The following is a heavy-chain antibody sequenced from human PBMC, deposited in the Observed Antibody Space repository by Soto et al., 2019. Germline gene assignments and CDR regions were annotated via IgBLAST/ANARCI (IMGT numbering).Heavy chain of an antibody. Sequence: GGSLRLSCAASGFTFSSYWMSWVRQAPGKGLEWVANIKQDGSEKYYVDSVKGRFTISRENAKNSLYLQMNSLRAEDTAVYYCARESYGFGETFDYWGQGTLVTVSS. J-gene: IGHJ4*02. CDR1: GFTFSSYW. D-gene: IGHD3-10*01. CDR3: ARESYGFGETFDY. CDR2: IKQDGSEK. V-gene: IGHV3-7*05.